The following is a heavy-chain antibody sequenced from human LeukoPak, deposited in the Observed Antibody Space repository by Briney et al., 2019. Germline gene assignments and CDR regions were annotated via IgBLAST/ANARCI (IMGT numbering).Heavy chain of an antibody. D-gene: IGHD5-24*01. Sequence: SETLSLTWAVYGGSFSDYYWSWIRQSPGKGLEWTGKINHRESTNYNPSLYSRVTISDDTSKKQLSLNMSSVTAADTSVYYCAGVRWLQPLYYWGQGTLVTVSS. CDR1: GGSFSDYY. J-gene: IGHJ4*02. CDR2: INHREST. CDR3: AGVRWLQPLYY. V-gene: IGHV4-34*01.